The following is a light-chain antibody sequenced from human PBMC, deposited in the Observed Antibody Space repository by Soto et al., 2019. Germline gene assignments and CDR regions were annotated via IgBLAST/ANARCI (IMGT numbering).Light chain of an antibody. CDR3: SSYTPASTHL. CDR2: DVS. J-gene: IGLJ2*01. CDR1: SRNVGGYNF. V-gene: IGLV2-14*03. Sequence: QSALTQPDSVSGSPGQSITISCIGTSRNVGGYNFVSWYQHHPGKAPKLIIYDVSNRPSGVSNRFSGSKSGNTASLTISGLQAEDEADYYCSSYTPASTHLFGCGTKLTVL.